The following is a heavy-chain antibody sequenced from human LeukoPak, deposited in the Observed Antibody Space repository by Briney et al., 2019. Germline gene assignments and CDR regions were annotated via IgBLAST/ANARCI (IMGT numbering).Heavy chain of an antibody. CDR3: ARGNYDFAYDS. V-gene: IGHV3-21*01. Sequence: GGSLRLSCAASGFIVNDFDMNWVRQAPGKGLEWVSYLSTSGSYIHYADSVKGRFTISRDAGKNSLYLQLDSLTVEDTAVYFCARGNYDFAYDSWGQGTLVTVSS. D-gene: IGHD3-3*01. CDR2: LSTSGSYI. CDR1: GFIVNDFD. J-gene: IGHJ4*02.